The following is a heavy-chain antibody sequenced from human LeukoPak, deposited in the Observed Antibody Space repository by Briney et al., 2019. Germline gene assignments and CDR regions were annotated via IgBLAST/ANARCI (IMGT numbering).Heavy chain of an antibody. CDR2: IYPGDSDT. D-gene: IGHD7-27*01. J-gene: IGHJ4*02. Sequence: GESLKISCKGSVYNFGTSWIGWVRQMPGKGLEWMGIIYPGDSDTRYSPSFQGQVTISADKSINTAYLQWSSLKASDTAMYYCARLTGDGVGHEFDYWGQGTLVTVSS. CDR1: VYNFGTSW. CDR3: ARLTGDGVGHEFDY. V-gene: IGHV5-51*01.